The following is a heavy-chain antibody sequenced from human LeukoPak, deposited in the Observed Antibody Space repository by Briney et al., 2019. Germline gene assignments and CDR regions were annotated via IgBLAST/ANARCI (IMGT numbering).Heavy chain of an antibody. J-gene: IGHJ4*02. V-gene: IGHV1-8*02. D-gene: IGHD6-13*01. CDR1: GYTFTSYA. CDR3: ALSLAAAGIGALY. Sequence: GASVKVSCKASGYTFTSYAMHWVRQATGQGLEWMGWMNPNSGNTGYAQKFQGRVTMTRNTSISTAYMELSSLRSEDTAVYYCALSLAAAGIGALYWGQGTLVTVSS. CDR2: MNPNSGNT.